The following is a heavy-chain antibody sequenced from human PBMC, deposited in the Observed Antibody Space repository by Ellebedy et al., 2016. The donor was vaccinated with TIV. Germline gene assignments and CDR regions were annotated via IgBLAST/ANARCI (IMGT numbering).Heavy chain of an antibody. CDR1: GFTFSSYS. Sequence: GESLKISCAASGFTFSSYSMNWVRQAPGKGLEWVSYISSRSTTIDYADSVRGRFTISRDNSKKTLSLQMNSLSADDTAIYYCVRGKSGTYIHHAFDSWGQGTLVTVSS. D-gene: IGHD1-14*01. CDR2: ISSRSTTI. CDR3: VRGKSGTYIHHAFDS. V-gene: IGHV3-48*01. J-gene: IGHJ4*02.